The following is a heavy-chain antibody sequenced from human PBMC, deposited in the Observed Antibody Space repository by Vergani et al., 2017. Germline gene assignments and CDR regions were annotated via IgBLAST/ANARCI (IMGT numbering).Heavy chain of an antibody. J-gene: IGHJ4*02. CDR2: INSDGSST. V-gene: IGHV3-74*01. D-gene: IGHD3-22*01. CDR1: GFTFSIYW. CDR3: ARAPSYYYDSSGYYAYYFDY. Sequence: EVQLVESGGGLVQPGGSLRLSCAASGFTFSIYWMHWVRQAPGKGLVWVSRINSDGSSTSYADSVKGRFTISRDNAKNTLYLQMNSLRAEDTAVYYCARAPSYYYDSSGYYAYYFDYWGQGTLVTVSS.